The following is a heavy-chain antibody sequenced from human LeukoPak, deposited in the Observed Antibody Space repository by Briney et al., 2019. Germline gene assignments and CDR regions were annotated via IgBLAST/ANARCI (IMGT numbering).Heavy chain of an antibody. CDR1: GFTFSSYG. J-gene: IGHJ6*03. CDR3: ARDFRVTTPRNYYYYYMDV. D-gene: IGHD4-17*01. V-gene: IGHV3-30*02. CDR2: IRYDGSNK. Sequence: PGGSLRLSCAASGFTFSSYGMHWVRQAPGKGLEWVAFIRYDGSNKYYADSVKGRFTISRDNAKNSLYLQMNSLRAEDTAVYYCARDFRVTTPRNYYYYYMDVWGKGTTVTVSS.